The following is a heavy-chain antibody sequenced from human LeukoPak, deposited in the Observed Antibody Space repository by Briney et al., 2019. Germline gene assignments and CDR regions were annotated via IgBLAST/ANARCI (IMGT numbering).Heavy chain of an antibody. J-gene: IGHJ6*03. CDR3: AKAGRGGAITMVRRVKGDYYYMDV. CDR2: IRYDGSNK. D-gene: IGHD3-10*01. Sequence: PGGSLRLSCAASGFTFSSYGMHWVRQAPGKGLEWVAFIRYDGSNKYYVDSGKGRFTISRDNSKNTLYLQMNSLKVEDTAVYYGAKAGRGGAITMVRRVKGDYYYMDVWGKGTTVTISS. V-gene: IGHV3-30*02. CDR1: GFTFSSYG.